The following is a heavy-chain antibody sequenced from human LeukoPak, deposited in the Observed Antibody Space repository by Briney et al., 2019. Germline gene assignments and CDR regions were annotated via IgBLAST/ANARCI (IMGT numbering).Heavy chain of an antibody. CDR3: ARDATVTTTYYYGMDV. Sequence: SETLSLSCAVSGYSISSGYYWGRIRQPPGKGLEWIGTIYHRGSTYYNPSLKSRVTISVDTSKNQFSLKLSSVTAADTAVYYCARDATVTTTYYYGMDVWGKGTTVTVSS. D-gene: IGHD4-17*01. J-gene: IGHJ6*04. V-gene: IGHV4-38-2*02. CDR2: IYHRGST. CDR1: GYSISSGYY.